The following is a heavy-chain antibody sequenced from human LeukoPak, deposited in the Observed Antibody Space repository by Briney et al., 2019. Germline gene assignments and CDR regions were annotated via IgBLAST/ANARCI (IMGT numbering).Heavy chain of an antibody. V-gene: IGHV3-9*01. CDR2: ISWNSGSI. CDR3: ASSSGWYTD. D-gene: IGHD6-19*01. CDR1: GFTFDDYA. J-gene: IGHJ4*02. Sequence: GRSLRLSCAASGFTFDDYAMHWVRQAPGKGLEWVSGISWNSGSIGYADSVKGPFTISRDNAKNSLYLQMNSLRAEDTALYYCASSSGWYTDWGQGTLVTVSS.